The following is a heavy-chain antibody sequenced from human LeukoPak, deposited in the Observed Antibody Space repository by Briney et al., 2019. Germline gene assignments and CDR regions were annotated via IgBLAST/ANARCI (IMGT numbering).Heavy chain of an antibody. V-gene: IGHV5-51*01. CDR3: ARSGYSYGPVPYYYYYYMDV. D-gene: IGHD5-18*01. CDR2: IYPGDSDT. CDR1: GYSFTSYW. Sequence: GESLKISCKGSGYSFTSYWIGWVRQMPGKGLEWMGIIYPGDSDTRYSPSFQGQVTISADKSISTAYLQWSSLKASDTAMYYCARSGYSYGPVPYYYYYYMDVWGKGTTVTISS. J-gene: IGHJ6*03.